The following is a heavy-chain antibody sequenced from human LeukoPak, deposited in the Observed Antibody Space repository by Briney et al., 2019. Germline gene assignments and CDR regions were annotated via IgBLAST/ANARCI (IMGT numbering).Heavy chain of an antibody. D-gene: IGHD3-10*01. CDR1: GYSFTNSW. V-gene: IGHV5-51*01. Sequence: GESLKISCKGSGYSFTNSWIGWVRQMPGKGLEWMGILYPDDSDTRYSPSFQGQVTISADKSISTAYLQWSSLKASDTAMYYCARRQGSGFGELLGYNYYYYMDVWGKGTTVTVSS. CDR3: ARRQGSGFGELLGYNYYYYMDV. CDR2: LYPDDSDT. J-gene: IGHJ6*03.